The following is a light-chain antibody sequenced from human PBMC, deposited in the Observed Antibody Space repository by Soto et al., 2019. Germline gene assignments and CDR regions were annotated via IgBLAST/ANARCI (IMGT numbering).Light chain of an antibody. V-gene: IGLV2-18*01. J-gene: IGLJ1*01. Sequence: QSALTQPPSVSGSPGQSVTISCTGTSSDVGSYNRVSWYQQPPGTAPKLMIYEVSYRPSGVPDRFSGSKSGNTASLTISGLQAEDEADYYCSLFTSSPTYVFGTGTKLTVL. CDR2: EVS. CDR1: SSDVGSYNR. CDR3: SLFTSSPTYV.